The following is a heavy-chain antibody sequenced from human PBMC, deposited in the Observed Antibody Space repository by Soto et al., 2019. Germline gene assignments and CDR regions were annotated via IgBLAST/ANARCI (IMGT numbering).Heavy chain of an antibody. Sequence: PGGSLRLSCAASGFTFSSYAMSWVRQAPGKGLEWVSAISGSGGSTYYADSVKGRFTISRDNSKNTLYLQMNSLRAEDTAVYYCAKDLTDMTTVPYDYWGQGTLVTVSS. CDR2: ISGSGGST. CDR3: AKDLTDMTTVPYDY. CDR1: GFTFSSYA. D-gene: IGHD4-17*01. V-gene: IGHV3-23*01. J-gene: IGHJ4*02.